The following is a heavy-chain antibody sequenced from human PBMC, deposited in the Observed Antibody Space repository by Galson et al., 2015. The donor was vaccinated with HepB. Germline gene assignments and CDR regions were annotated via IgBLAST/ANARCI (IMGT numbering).Heavy chain of an antibody. Sequence: SLRLSCAASGFTFGDYAMSWVRQAPGKGLEWVGFIRSKAYGGTTEYAASVKGRFTISRDDSKSIAYLQMNSLKTEDTAVYYCTRVRAFWSGLPRNYFDYWGQGTLVTVSS. D-gene: IGHD3-3*01. CDR1: GFTFGDYA. J-gene: IGHJ4*02. CDR3: TRVRAFWSGLPRNYFDY. CDR2: IRSKAYGGTT. V-gene: IGHV3-49*04.